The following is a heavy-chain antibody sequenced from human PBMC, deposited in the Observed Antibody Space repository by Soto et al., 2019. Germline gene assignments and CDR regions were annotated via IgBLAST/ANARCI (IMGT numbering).Heavy chain of an antibody. V-gene: IGHV3-30*03. Sequence: GGSLRLSCAASGFSFSDYGLHWVRQAPGKGLEWVTVISFDGGNQYYADSVKGRFTVSRDNSENTLSLQMNSLRGDDTAVYYCARSTSSTLSYYYGMDVWGQGTTVTVSS. D-gene: IGHD6-6*01. CDR3: ARSTSSTLSYYYGMDV. J-gene: IGHJ6*01. CDR1: GFSFSDYG. CDR2: ISFDGGNQ.